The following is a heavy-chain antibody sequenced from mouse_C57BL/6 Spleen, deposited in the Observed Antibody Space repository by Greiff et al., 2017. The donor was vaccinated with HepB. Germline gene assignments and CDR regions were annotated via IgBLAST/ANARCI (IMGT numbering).Heavy chain of an antibody. CDR3: ARSGAYDGYSIFDY. D-gene: IGHD2-3*01. CDR1: GYTFTSYG. V-gene: IGHV1-81*01. J-gene: IGHJ2*01. CDR2: IYPRSGNT. Sequence: QVQLKESGAELARPGASVKLSCKASGYTFTSYGISWVKQRTGQGLEWIGEIYPRSGNTYYNEKFKGKATLTADKSSSTAYMELRSLTSEDSAVYFCARSGAYDGYSIFDYWGQGTTLTVSS.